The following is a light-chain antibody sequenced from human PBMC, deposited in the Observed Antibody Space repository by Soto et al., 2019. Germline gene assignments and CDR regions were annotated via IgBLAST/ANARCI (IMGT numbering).Light chain of an antibody. CDR3: QQYYSYPLT. J-gene: IGKJ4*01. V-gene: IGKV1-8*01. CDR1: QGISSY. CDR2: TAS. Sequence: AIRMTQSPSSLSASTGDRVNMTCRASQGISSYLAWYQQKPGKAPKLLIYTASTLQSGVPSRFSGSGSGTDFNLTISCLQSEDLATYYCQQYYSYPLTFSGGTKVEIK.